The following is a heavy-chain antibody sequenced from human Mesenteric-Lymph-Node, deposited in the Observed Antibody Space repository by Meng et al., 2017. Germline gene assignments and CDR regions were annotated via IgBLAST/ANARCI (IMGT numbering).Heavy chain of an antibody. CDR2: IRSKANSYAT. J-gene: IGHJ4*02. Sequence: GESLKISCAASGFTFSGSAMHWVRQASGKGLEWVGRIRSKANSYATAYAASVKGRFTISRDDSKNTAYLQMNSLKTEDTAVYYCTQIVGATQGYFWGQGTLVTVSS. CDR1: GFTFSGSA. CDR3: TQIVGATQGYF. V-gene: IGHV3-73*01. D-gene: IGHD1-26*01.